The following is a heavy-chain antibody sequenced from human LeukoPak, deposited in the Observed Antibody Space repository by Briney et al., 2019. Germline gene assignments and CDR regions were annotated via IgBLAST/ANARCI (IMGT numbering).Heavy chain of an antibody. J-gene: IGHJ4*02. CDR2: ISWNSGSI. CDR3: ARDVGLGY. V-gene: IGHV3-9*01. Sequence: GRSLRLSCTASGFTFDDYAMHWVRQAPGKGLKWVSGISWNSGSIGYADSVKGRFTISRDNAKNSLYLQMNSLRAEDTAVYYCARDVGLGYWGQGTLVTVSS. CDR1: GFTFDDYA.